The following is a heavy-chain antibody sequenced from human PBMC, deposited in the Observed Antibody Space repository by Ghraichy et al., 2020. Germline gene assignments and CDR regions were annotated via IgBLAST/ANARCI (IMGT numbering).Heavy chain of an antibody. CDR2: IRSKAYGGTT. CDR3: TKVPFPGHYDGSGYYEG. D-gene: IGHD3-22*01. V-gene: IGHV3-49*03. J-gene: IGHJ4*02. CDR1: GFTFGDYA. Sequence: GGSLRLSCTASGFTFGDYAMSWFRQAPGKGLEWVGFIRSKAYGGTTEYAASVKGSFTISRDDSKSIAYLQMNSLKTEDTDVYYCTKVPFPGHYDGSGYYEGWGQGTLVTVSS.